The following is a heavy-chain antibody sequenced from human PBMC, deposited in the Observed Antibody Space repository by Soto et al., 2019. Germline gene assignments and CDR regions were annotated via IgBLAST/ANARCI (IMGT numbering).Heavy chain of an antibody. CDR2: ISATGGST. Sequence: EVQVLDSGGGLVQPGGSLRLSCAASGFTFNNYAMNWVRQAPGKGLEWVATISATGGSTYYADSVKGRFTISRDNSKNTLYLQMNGLRVEDTAVYYCANDRLAGNFDYCGQGTQVTVSS. J-gene: IGHJ4*02. CDR3: ANDRLAGNFDY. CDR1: GFTFNNYA. V-gene: IGHV3-23*01.